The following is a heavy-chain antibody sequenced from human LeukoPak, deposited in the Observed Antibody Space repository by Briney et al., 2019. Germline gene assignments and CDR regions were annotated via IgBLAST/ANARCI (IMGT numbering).Heavy chain of an antibody. CDR1: GFSFSNYA. CDR3: AKDAPPITMVRGVLDY. J-gene: IGHJ4*02. Sequence: GGSLRLSCAASGFSFSNYAMYWVRQSPGKGLEWVSGISGGGGSTYYADSVKGRFTISRDNSKNTLYLQMNSLRAEDTAVYYCAKDAPPITMVRGVLDYWGQGTLVTVSS. V-gene: IGHV3-23*01. CDR2: ISGGGGST. D-gene: IGHD3-10*01.